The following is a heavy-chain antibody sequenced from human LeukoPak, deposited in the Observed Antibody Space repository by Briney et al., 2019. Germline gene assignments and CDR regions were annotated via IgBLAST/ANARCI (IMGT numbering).Heavy chain of an antibody. Sequence: SETLSLTCIVSGGSISTRSYYWGWIRQPPGKGPEWIGSMFYSGSTYYNPSLKTRVTISVDTSKNQFSLKLSSVTAADMAVYYCGRNSIAVAGTSWFDPWGQGTLVTVSS. CDR2: MFYSGST. CDR1: GGSISTRSYY. V-gene: IGHV4-39*01. D-gene: IGHD6-13*01. CDR3: GRNSIAVAGTSWFDP. J-gene: IGHJ5*02.